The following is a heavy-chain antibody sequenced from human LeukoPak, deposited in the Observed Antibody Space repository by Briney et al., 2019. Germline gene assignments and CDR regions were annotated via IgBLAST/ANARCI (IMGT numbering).Heavy chain of an antibody. CDR2: ISYDGSNK. D-gene: IGHD3-22*01. CDR1: GFTFSSYA. V-gene: IGHV3-30-3*01. J-gene: IGHJ3*02. Sequence: GRSLRLSCAASGFTFSSYAMHWVRQAPGKGLEWVAVISYDGSNKYYVDSVRGRFTISRDNSKNTLYLQMNSLRAEDTAVYYCARTLSASWYDRPNDAFDIWGQGTMVTVSS. CDR3: ARTLSASWYDRPNDAFDI.